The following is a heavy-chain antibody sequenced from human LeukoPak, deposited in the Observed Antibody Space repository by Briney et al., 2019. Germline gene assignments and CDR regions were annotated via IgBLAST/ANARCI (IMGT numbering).Heavy chain of an antibody. CDR1: GYSISSGYC. Sequence: SESLSLTCTVSGYSISSGYCWGWIRQPPGKGLEWIGSIYHSGSTYYNPSLKSRVTISVDTSKNQFSLKLSSVTAADTAVYYCARGRSPYYFDYWGQGTLVTVSS. CDR2: IYHSGST. V-gene: IGHV4-38-2*02. J-gene: IGHJ4*02. CDR3: ARGRSPYYFDY.